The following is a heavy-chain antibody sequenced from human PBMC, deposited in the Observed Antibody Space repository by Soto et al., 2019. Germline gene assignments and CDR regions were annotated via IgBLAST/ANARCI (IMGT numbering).Heavy chain of an antibody. J-gene: IGHJ6*02. D-gene: IGHD6-13*01. CDR2: VYSGGGT. CDR3: ARRSSRWGLMEV. Sequence: PSETLSLTCTVSGGSLRGYSWSWIRQSPGKGLEWIGYVYSGGGTNYSPSFMGRVTISVDTTDNQFSLKLNSVTAADTAVYYCARRSSRWGLMEVWGQGTTVTVSS. V-gene: IGHV4-59*01. CDR1: GGSLRGYS.